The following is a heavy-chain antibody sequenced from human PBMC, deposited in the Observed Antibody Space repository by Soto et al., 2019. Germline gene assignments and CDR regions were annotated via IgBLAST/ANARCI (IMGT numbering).Heavy chain of an antibody. V-gene: IGHV3-23*01. Sequence: VGSLRLSCVASGFTFSDYAMTWVRQAPGKGLEWVATISATGGNIEYTDSLKGRFTISRDNSKNTLYLQLNGLTSDDTAVHYCAKVAGGLGYFDLWGRGTLVTVSS. CDR1: GFTFSDYA. CDR3: AKVAGGLGYFDL. CDR2: ISATGGNI. D-gene: IGHD3-16*01. J-gene: IGHJ2*01.